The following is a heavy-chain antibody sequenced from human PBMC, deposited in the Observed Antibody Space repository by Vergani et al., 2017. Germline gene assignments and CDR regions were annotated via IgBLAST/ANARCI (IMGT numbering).Heavy chain of an antibody. CDR3: ARDYSSGWTYFDY. D-gene: IGHD6-19*01. Sequence: EVQLVESGGGIVKPGGSLRLSCAASGFTFSSYSMNWVRQAPGKGLEWVSSISSSSSYIYYADSVKGRFTISRDNAKNSLYLQMNSLRAEDTAVYYCARDYSSGWTYFDYWGQGTLVTVSS. CDR1: GFTFSSYS. J-gene: IGHJ4*02. CDR2: ISSSSSYI. V-gene: IGHV3-21*01.